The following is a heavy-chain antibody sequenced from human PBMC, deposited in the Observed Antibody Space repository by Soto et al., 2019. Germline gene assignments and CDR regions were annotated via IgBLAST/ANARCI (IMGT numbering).Heavy chain of an antibody. V-gene: IGHV4-4*02. J-gene: IGHJ6*02. CDR2: IYHSGST. Sequence: QVQLQESGPGLVKPSGTLSLTCAASTGSISSAHWWNWVRQPPWKGLEWIGEIYHSGSTNYNPSLKSRVTVSVDKSMNQFSLKLTSVTAADTAVYYCATNSYYSLGVWGQGTTVTVSS. CDR1: TGSISSAHW. CDR3: ATNSYYSLGV.